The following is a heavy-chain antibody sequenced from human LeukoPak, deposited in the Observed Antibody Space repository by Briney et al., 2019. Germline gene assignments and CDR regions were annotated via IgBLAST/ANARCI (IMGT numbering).Heavy chain of an antibody. J-gene: IGHJ4*02. V-gene: IGHV4-39*07. Sequence: SETLSLTCTVSGGSISSSSYYWGWIRQPPGKGLEWIGEINHSGSTNYNPSLKSRVTMSVDTSKNQFSLKLSSVTAADTAVYYCARRVSLITFGGVTNFDYWGQGTLVTVSS. CDR1: GGSISSSSYY. CDR2: INHSGST. CDR3: ARRVSLITFGGVTNFDY. D-gene: IGHD3-16*01.